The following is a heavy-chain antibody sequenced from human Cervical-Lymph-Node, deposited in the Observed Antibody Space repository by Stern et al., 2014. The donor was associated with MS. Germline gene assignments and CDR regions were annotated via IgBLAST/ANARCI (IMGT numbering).Heavy chain of an antibody. CDR1: GYTLTEFS. Sequence: LQLVESGAEVKKPGASVKVSCKVSGYTLTEFSMHWVRQAPGKGLEWMGVFDPEDGETIYAQKFQGRVTMTEDTSTDTAYMELSSLRSEDTAVYYCATQYGDYLYYFDYWGQGTLVTVSS. D-gene: IGHD4-17*01. CDR3: ATQYGDYLYYFDY. V-gene: IGHV1-24*01. CDR2: FDPEDGET. J-gene: IGHJ4*02.